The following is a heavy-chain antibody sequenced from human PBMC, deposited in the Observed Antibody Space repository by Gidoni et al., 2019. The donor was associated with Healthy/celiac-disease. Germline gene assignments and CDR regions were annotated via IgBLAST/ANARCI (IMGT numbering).Heavy chain of an antibody. CDR1: GYTVPGHY. CDR3: AREGTSYYYGSGSSEH. J-gene: IGHJ1*01. D-gene: IGHD3-10*01. V-gene: IGHV1-2*02. CDR2: INPNSGGT. Sequence: HVQLVQSGAEVKKPGASVKVSCKDSGYTVPGHYMHWVRQAPGQGLEWMGWINPNSGGTNYAQKFQGRVTMTRDTSISTAYMELSRLRSDDTAVYYCAREGTSYYYGSGSSEHWGQGTLVTVSS.